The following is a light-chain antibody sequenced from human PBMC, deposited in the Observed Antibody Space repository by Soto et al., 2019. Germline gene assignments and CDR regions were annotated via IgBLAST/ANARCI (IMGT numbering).Light chain of an antibody. J-gene: IGLJ3*02. Sequence: QSALTQPASVSGSPGQSITISCTGTSSDVGGYNYVSWYQQHPGKAPKLMIYEVSNRPSGVSNRFSGSKSGNTASLTISGLQAAAEADYYCSSYTSSSTRVFGGGTKFTVL. CDR2: EVS. CDR3: SSYTSSSTRV. V-gene: IGLV2-14*01. CDR1: SSDVGGYNY.